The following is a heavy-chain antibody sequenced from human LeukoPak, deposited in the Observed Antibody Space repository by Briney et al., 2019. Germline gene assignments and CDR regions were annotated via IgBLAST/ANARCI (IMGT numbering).Heavy chain of an antibody. D-gene: IGHD2-21*01. CDR3: TRHSDPHDAFDI. CDR2: IRSNAYSYAT. J-gene: IGHJ3*02. V-gene: IGHV3-73*01. Sequence: PGGSLRLSCAASGFTFSGSAIHWVRQASGKGLEWVGRIRSNAYSYATAYAASMEGRFTISRDDSKNTAYLQMNSLKTEDTAVYYCTRHSDPHDAFDIWGQGTMVTVSS. CDR1: GFTFSGSA.